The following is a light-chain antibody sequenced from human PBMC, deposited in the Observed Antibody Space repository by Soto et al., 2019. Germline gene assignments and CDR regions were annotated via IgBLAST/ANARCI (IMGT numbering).Light chain of an antibody. CDR2: EVS. CDR3: SSYTSSSSLV. V-gene: IGLV2-14*01. Sequence: QSALTQPASVSGSPGQSITLSCTGTSSDVGGHKYVSWYQHHPGKAPKLMIYEVSNRPSGVSDRFSGSKSGNTASLTISGLQAEDEDDYYCSSYTSSSSLVFGGGTKLTVL. CDR1: SSDVGGHKY. J-gene: IGLJ2*01.